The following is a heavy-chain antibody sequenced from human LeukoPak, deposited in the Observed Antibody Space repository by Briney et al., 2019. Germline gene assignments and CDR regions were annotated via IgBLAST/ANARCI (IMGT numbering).Heavy chain of an antibody. V-gene: IGHV3-23*01. J-gene: IGHJ4*02. CDR2: ISGSGGST. Sequence: GGSLRLSCAASGFTFSSYAMSWVRQAPGKGLEGVSAISGSGGSTYYADSVKGRFTISRDNSKNTLYLQMNSLRAEDTAVYYCAISLPGPYYYDSSAKGYWGQGTLVTVSS. CDR1: GFTFSSYA. D-gene: IGHD3-22*01. CDR3: AISLPGPYYYDSSAKGY.